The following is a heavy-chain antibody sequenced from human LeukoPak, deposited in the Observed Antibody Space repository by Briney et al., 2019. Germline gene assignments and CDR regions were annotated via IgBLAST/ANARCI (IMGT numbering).Heavy chain of an antibody. J-gene: IGHJ2*01. Sequence: NASETLSLTCAVYGGSFSGYYWSWIRQPPGKGLEWIGEINHSGSTNYNPSLKSRVTISVDTSKNQFSLKLSSVTAADTAVYYCARGRIVVVVAATRRWYFDLWGRGTLVTVSS. CDR2: INHSGST. V-gene: IGHV4-34*01. CDR3: ARGRIVVVVAATRRWYFDL. CDR1: GGSFSGYY. D-gene: IGHD2-15*01.